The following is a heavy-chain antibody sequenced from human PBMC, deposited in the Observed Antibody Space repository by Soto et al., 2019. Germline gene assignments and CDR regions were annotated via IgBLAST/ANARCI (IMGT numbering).Heavy chain of an antibody. J-gene: IGHJ4*02. CDR3: ARLIAAPGTTSDN. V-gene: IGHV1-18*01. Sequence: QVQLVQSGAEVKKPGASVKVSCKASVDTFTRYGISWVRQAPGQGLEWMGWIRAYNGNTNYAQKLQGRVTMTSDTSTSTAYMELRSLRSDDTAVYYCARLIAAPGTTSDNWGQGTLVTVSS. CDR2: IRAYNGNT. D-gene: IGHD6-13*01. CDR1: VDTFTRYG.